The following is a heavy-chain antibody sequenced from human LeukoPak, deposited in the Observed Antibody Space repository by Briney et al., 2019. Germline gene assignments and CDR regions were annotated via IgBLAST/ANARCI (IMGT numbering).Heavy chain of an antibody. J-gene: IGHJ3*02. CDR3: ARPYRGGWYGAFNI. CDR2: FYDSGTT. V-gene: IGHV4-59*08. CDR1: GDSIRSYY. Sequence: TSETLSLTCTVSGDSIRSYYWSWIRQPPGKGLEWIGYFYDSGTTKYNPSLKSRVTISVDTSKNQFSLKLSSATAADTAVYYCARPYRGGWYGAFNIWGQGTMVTVSS. D-gene: IGHD6-19*01.